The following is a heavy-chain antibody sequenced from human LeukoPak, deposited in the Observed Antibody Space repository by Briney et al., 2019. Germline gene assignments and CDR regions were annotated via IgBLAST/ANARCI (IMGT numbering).Heavy chain of an antibody. V-gene: IGHV3-30*04. CDR2: ISYDGSNK. Sequence: GGSLRLSCAASGFTFSSYAMHWVRQAPGKGLEWVAVISYDGSNKYYADSVKGRFTISRDNSKNTLYLQMNSLRAEDTAVYYCARDNYYDSSGYYGYWGQGTLVTVSS. D-gene: IGHD3-22*01. J-gene: IGHJ4*02. CDR1: GFTFSSYA. CDR3: ARDNYYDSSGYYGY.